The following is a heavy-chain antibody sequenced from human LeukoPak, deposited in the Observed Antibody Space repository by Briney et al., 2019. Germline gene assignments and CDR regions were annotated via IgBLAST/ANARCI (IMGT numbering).Heavy chain of an antibody. D-gene: IGHD2-15*01. CDR2: IYHSGST. J-gene: IGHJ4*02. Sequence: SGTLSLTCAVSGGSISSSNWSSWVRQPPGKGLEWIGEIYHSGSTNYNPSLKSRVTISVDKSKNQFSLKLSSVTAADTAVYYCAREPDSAYCSGGSCPFDYWGQGTLVTVSS. CDR3: AREPDSAYCSGGSCPFDY. CDR1: GGSISSSNW. V-gene: IGHV4-4*02.